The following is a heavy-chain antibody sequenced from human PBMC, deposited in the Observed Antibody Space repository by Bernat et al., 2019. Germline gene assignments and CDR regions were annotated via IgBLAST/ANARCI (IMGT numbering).Heavy chain of an antibody. CDR1: GFTFSSYG. D-gene: IGHD1-26*01. J-gene: IGHJ4*02. CDR3: AKDGFGGSYYFPGY. V-gene: IGHV3-30*18. CDR2: ISYDGSNK. Sequence: QVQLVESGGGVVQPGRSLRLSCAASGFTFSSYGMHWVRQAPGKGLEWVAVISYDGSNKYYADSVKGRFTISRDKSKNTLYLQMNSLRAEDTAVYYCAKDGFGGSYYFPGYWGQGTLVTVSS.